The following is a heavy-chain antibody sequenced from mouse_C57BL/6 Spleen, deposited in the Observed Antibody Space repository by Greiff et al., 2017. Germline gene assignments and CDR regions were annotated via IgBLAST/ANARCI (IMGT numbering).Heavy chain of an antibody. V-gene: IGHV1-54*01. CDR1: GYAFTNYL. D-gene: IGHD2-4*01. CDR2: INPGSGGT. Sequence: VQLQQSGAELVRPGTSVKVSCKASGYAFTNYLIEWVKQRPGQGLEWIGVINPGSGGTNYNEKFKGKATLTADKSSSTAYMQLSSLTSEDSAVXFCARGDCDYDWYFDVWGTGTTVTVSS. CDR3: ARGDCDYDWYFDV. J-gene: IGHJ1*03.